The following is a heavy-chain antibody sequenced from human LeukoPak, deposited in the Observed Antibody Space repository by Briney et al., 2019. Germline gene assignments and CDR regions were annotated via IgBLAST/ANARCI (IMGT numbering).Heavy chain of an antibody. CDR2: MNPNSGGT. CDR3: ARGGLLLWFGELDYMDV. Sequence: ASVKVSCKASGYTFTDYDINWVRQATGQGLEWMGWMNPNSGGTNYAQKFQGRVTMTRDTSISTAYMELSRLRSDDTAVYYCARGGLLLWFGELDYMDVWGKGTPVTISS. D-gene: IGHD3-10*01. CDR1: GYTFTDYD. J-gene: IGHJ6*03. V-gene: IGHV1-2*02.